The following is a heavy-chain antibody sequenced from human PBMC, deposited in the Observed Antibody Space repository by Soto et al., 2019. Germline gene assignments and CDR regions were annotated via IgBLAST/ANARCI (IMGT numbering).Heavy chain of an antibody. CDR2: ISSSSSYI. CDR1: GFTFSSYS. D-gene: IGHD3-22*01. J-gene: IGHJ4*02. V-gene: IGHV3-21*01. Sequence: GGSLRLSCAASGFTFSSYSMNWVRQAPGKGLEWVSSISSSSSYIYYADSVKGRFTISRDNAKNSLYMQMNSLRAEDTAVYYCAREDYDSSGYHLDYWGQGTLVTVSS. CDR3: AREDYDSSGYHLDY.